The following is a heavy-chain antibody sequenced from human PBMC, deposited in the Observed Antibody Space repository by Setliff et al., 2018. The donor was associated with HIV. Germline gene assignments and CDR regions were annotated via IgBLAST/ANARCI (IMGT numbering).Heavy chain of an antibody. CDR1: GGSISSGDYY. V-gene: IGHV4-31*09. CDR2: IYYTGST. D-gene: IGHD3-22*01. CDR3: ASRENPRGGYPKGWFDP. J-gene: IGHJ5*02. Sequence: SETLSLTCIVSGGSISSGDYYWSWIRQHPRKGLEWIGYIYYTGSTYYNPSLKSRVTISVDKSKNQFSLKLTSVTAADTAVYYCASRENPRGGYPKGWFDPWGQGTLVTVSS.